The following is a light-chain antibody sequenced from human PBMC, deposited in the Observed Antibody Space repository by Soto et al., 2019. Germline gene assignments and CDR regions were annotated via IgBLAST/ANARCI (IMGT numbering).Light chain of an antibody. J-gene: IGKJ1*01. V-gene: IGKV3-20*01. CDR3: QQYGRPWT. Sequence: EIVLTQSPGTLSLSPGERATLSCRASQSVYSSLLVWYQHKPGQTPRLLIYGASSRATGIPDRFSGSGSGTDFTLTISRLEPEDFAVYYCQQYGRPWTFGQGTKVEVK. CDR2: GAS. CDR1: QSVYSSL.